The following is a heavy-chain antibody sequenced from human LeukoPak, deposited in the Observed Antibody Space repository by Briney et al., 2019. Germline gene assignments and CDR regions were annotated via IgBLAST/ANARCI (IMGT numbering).Heavy chain of an antibody. V-gene: IGHV1-2*02. Sequence: ASVKVSCKPSGYTFTDYFIHWVRQAPGQGLEWMGWINPNSGGTNYAQKFQGRVTMTRDTSISTAYLEVSRLTFDDTAVYYCARSATIDYWGQGSLVTVSS. J-gene: IGHJ4*02. CDR2: INPNSGGT. CDR3: ARSATIDY. CDR1: GYTFTDYF.